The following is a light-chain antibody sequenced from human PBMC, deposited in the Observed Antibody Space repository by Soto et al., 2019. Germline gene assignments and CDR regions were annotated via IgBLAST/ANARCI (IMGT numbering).Light chain of an antibody. V-gene: IGLV2-14*01. CDR3: SSYAGSYTWI. Sequence: QSVLTQPASVSGSPGQSISISCTGTSFDVGGFNSVSWYQQHPGKVPKLMIFEVTNRPAGISSRFSGSKSGNTASLSISGLQAEDEADYYCSSYAGSYTWIFGSGTKVTVL. CDR2: EVT. CDR1: SFDVGGFNS. J-gene: IGLJ1*01.